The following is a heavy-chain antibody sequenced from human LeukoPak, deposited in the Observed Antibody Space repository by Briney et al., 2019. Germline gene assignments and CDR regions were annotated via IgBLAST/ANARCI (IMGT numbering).Heavy chain of an antibody. D-gene: IGHD3-22*01. Sequence: SETLSLTCTVSGGSISSYYWSWIRQPPGRGLEWIGYIYYSGSTNYNPSLKSRVTISVDTSKKQFSLKLSSVTAADTAVYYCARYYYYDSSGYYYDYWGQRTLVTVSS. V-gene: IGHV4-59*08. CDR3: ARYYYYDSSGYYYDY. CDR2: IYYSGST. CDR1: GGSISSYY. J-gene: IGHJ4*02.